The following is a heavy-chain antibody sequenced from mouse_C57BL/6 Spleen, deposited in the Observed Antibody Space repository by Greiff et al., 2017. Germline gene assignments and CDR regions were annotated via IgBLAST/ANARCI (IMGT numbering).Heavy chain of an antibody. Sequence: VQLQESGPELVKPGASVKISCKASGYAFSSSWMNWVKQRPGKGLEWIGWIYPGDGDTNYNGKLKGQATLTADKSSSTAYMQLSSLTSEDSAVYVCARYDSSPYYFYGWGQGTTLTVSS. CDR1: GYAFSSSW. J-gene: IGHJ2*01. V-gene: IGHV1-82*01. D-gene: IGHD1-1*01. CDR2: IYPGDGDT. CDR3: ARYDSSPYYFYG.